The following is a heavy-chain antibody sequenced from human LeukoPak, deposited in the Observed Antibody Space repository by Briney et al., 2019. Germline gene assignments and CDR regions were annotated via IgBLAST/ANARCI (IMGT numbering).Heavy chain of an antibody. Sequence: GGSLRLSCAASGFTFSSFAMSWVRQAPGKGLEWVSAISGSGGSTYYADSVKGRFTISRDNSKNTMYLQMNSLRAEDTVVYYCARDPTFDIWGPGTMVTVSS. CDR2: ISGSGGST. CDR1: GFTFSSFA. CDR3: ARDPTFDI. J-gene: IGHJ3*02. V-gene: IGHV3-23*01.